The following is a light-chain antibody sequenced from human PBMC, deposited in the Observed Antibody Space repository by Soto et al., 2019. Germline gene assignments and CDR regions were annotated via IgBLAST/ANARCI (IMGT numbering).Light chain of an antibody. CDR3: QQANSFPLT. J-gene: IGKJ4*01. Sequence: DIQMTQSPSTLSGSVVGRVTITCLASQTISSWLAWYQQKPGKAPNLLIFAASTLQSGVPSRFSGSGSGTDFTLTISSLQPEDFATYYCQQANSFPLTFGGGTKVDIK. CDR1: QTISSW. CDR2: AAS. V-gene: IGKV1-12*01.